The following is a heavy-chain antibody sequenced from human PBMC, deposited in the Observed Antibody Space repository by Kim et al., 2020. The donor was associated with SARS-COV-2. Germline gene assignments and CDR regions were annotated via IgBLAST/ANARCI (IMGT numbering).Heavy chain of an antibody. CDR3: ARGHTMIVGVITTSWFDP. CDR1: GGSISSSSYY. CDR2: IYYSGST. V-gene: IGHV4-39*01. J-gene: IGHJ5*02. Sequence: SETLSLTCTVSGGSISSSSYYWGWIRQPPGKGLEWIGSIYYSGSTYYNPSLKSRVTISVDTSKNQFSLKLSSVTAADTAVYYCARGHTMIVGVITTSWFDPWGQGTLVTVSS. D-gene: IGHD3-22*01.